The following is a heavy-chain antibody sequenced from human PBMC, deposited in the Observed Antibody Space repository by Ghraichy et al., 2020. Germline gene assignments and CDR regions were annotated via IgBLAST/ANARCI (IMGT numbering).Heavy chain of an antibody. D-gene: IGHD1-14*01. CDR2: ISGSGIST. J-gene: IGHJ4*02. Sequence: GSLRLSCAAFGSIFSTYAMSWVRQAPGKGLECISSISGSGISTDYADPVKGRFTLSRDSSKNTLFLQMNDLRADDTAIYYCAIPNLGIWGQGTLVTVSS. V-gene: IGHV3-23*01. CDR1: GSIFSTYA. CDR3: AIPNLGI.